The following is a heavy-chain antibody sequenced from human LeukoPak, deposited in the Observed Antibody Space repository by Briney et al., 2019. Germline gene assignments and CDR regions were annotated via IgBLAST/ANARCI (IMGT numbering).Heavy chain of an antibody. CDR3: ASGSGRFYFDH. CDR2: LYYSGTT. CDR1: SDSISSGGYW. D-gene: IGHD3-10*01. J-gene: IGHJ4*02. V-gene: IGHV4-31*03. Sequence: SETLSLTCSGSSDSISSGGYWWSWIRQHPGKGLEWIGYLYYSGTTYYNPSLKSRVTISIDKSKNLFSLKLRSVTAADTAVYYCASGSGRFYFDHWGQGTLVSVSS.